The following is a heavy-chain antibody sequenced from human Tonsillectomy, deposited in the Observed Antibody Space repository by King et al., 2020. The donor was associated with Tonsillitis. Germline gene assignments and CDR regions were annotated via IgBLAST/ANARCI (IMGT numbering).Heavy chain of an antibody. J-gene: IGHJ3*02. D-gene: IGHD3-22*01. V-gene: IGHV4-59*01. CDR3: ARVSSDFYDSSGYHGFDI. CDR1: GGSINSYY. Sequence: QLQESGPGLVKPSETLSLTCTVSGGSINSYYWSWIRQPPGKGLEWIGYIYYSGSTNYNPSLKSRVTISVDTSKNQFSLRLSSVTAAATAVYYCARVSSDFYDSSGYHGFDIWGQGTMVTVSS. CDR2: IYYSGST.